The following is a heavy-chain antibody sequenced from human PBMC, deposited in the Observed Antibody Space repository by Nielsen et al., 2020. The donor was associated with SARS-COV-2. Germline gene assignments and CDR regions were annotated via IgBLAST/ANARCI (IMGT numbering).Heavy chain of an antibody. CDR1: GGSISSGGYY. J-gene: IGHJ4*02. V-gene: IGHV4-31*03. CDR2: IYYSGST. CDR3: ARAPTIFGVVITTFDY. D-gene: IGHD3-3*01. Sequence: SETLSLTCTVSGGSISSGGYYWSWIRPHPGKGLEWIGYIYYSGSTYYNPSLKSRVTISVDTSKNQFSLKLSSVTAADTAVYYCARAPTIFGVVITTFDYWGQGTLVTVSS.